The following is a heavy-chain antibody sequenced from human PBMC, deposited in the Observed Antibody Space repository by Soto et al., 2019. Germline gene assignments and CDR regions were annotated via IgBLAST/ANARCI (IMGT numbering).Heavy chain of an antibody. CDR2: IWYHGSNK. D-gene: IGHD6-19*01. CDR1: GFTFSSYG. Sequence: QVQLVESGGGVVQPGRSLRLSCAASGFTFSSYGMHWVRQAPGKGLEWVAVIWYHGSNKYYADSVKGRFTISRDNSQNTLYLQMNRRRAEDTAVYYCARDRDPGQWLTTNYFDYWGQGTLVTVSS. V-gene: IGHV3-33*01. J-gene: IGHJ4*02. CDR3: ARDRDPGQWLTTNYFDY.